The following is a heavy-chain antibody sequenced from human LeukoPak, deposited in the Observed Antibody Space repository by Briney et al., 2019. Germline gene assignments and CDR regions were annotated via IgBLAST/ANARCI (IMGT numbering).Heavy chain of an antibody. D-gene: IGHD4-23*01. CDR2: IKQDGSEK. V-gene: IGHV3-7*03. Sequence: GGSLRLSCAASGFTFSSYWMSWVRQAPGKGLEWVANIKQDGSEKYYVDSVKGRFTISRDNAKNSLYLQMNSLRAEDTAVYYCARDGGNSPMEFDYWGQGTLVTVSS. CDR1: GFTFSSYW. J-gene: IGHJ4*02. CDR3: ARDGGNSPMEFDY.